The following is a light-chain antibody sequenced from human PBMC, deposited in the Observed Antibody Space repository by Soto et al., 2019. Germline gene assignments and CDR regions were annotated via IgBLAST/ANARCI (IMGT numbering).Light chain of an antibody. J-gene: IGKJ1*01. V-gene: IGKV3-11*01. CDR2: DAS. Sequence: EIVLTQSPATLSLSPGERATLSCRASQSVSSKLAWYQQKPGQAPRLLIYDASTRATGIPARFSGSGSGTDFTLTISSLEPEDFAVYYCQQRSNSPWTFGQGTKAEI. CDR1: QSVSSK. CDR3: QQRSNSPWT.